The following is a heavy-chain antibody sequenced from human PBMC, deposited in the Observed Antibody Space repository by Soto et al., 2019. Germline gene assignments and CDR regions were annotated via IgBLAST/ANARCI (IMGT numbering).Heavy chain of an antibody. V-gene: IGHV3-7*01. Sequence: PGGSLRLSCEASEFTLSNYWMSWVRQAPGEGLEWVAIMKEDGSETYYVDSVKGRFTISRNNAKNSLHLQMNSLRVEDTAVYYCARARPGAYFDYWGQGTLVTVSS. CDR3: ARARPGAYFDY. CDR2: MKEDGSET. J-gene: IGHJ4*02. CDR1: EFTLSNYW.